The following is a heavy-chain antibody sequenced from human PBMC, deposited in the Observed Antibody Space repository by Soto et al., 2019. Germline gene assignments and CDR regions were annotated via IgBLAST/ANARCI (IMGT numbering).Heavy chain of an antibody. J-gene: IGHJ5*02. CDR2: IYVTGAV. Sequence: SETLSLTCSVSGAALNSGNYYWSWIRQVPGKGLEWIGHIYVTGAVDYNPSLRDRITISQDTSERQFSLNLRLVTAADTAVYYCARLRIATNNYKWSDPWGQGTLVTVSS. V-gene: IGHV4-31*03. CDR3: ARLRIATNNYKWSDP. CDR1: GAALNSGNYY. D-gene: IGHD2-21*01.